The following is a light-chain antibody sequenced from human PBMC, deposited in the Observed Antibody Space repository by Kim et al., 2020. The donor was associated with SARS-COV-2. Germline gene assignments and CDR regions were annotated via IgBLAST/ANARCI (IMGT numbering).Light chain of an antibody. J-gene: IGLJ2*01. V-gene: IGLV3-1*01. CDR2: QDS. CDR3: QAWDSTTASVV. Sequence: SYELTQPPSVSVSPGQTASIPCSGDKLGDRHACWYQQRPGQSPVLVIYQDSKRPSGIAERFSGSNSGNAATLTISGTQAMDEADYYCQAWDSTTASVVFGGGTKLTVL. CDR1: KLGDRH.